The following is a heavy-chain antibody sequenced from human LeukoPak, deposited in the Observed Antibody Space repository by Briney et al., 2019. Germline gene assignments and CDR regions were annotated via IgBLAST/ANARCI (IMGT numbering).Heavy chain of an antibody. D-gene: IGHD6-19*01. CDR2: INTDGTVT. CDR3: ATKQWLAPPPDS. J-gene: IGHJ4*02. Sequence: PGGSLRLSCAASVFTFSKYWILWVRQAPGKGLESVSRINTDGTVTTYADSVKGRFTVSRDNADNTMFLQMNSVRDEDTAVYYCATKQWLAPPPDSWGQGTPVTVSS. CDR1: VFTFSKYW. V-gene: IGHV3-74*01.